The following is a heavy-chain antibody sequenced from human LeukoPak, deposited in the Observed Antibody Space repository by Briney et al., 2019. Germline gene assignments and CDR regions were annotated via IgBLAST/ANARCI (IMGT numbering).Heavy chain of an antibody. CDR3: ARDTLKYYYDSSGYYFSY. D-gene: IGHD3-22*01. CDR2: INWNGGST. J-gene: IGHJ4*02. CDR1: GFTFDDYG. Sequence: GGSLRLSCAASGFTFDDYGMSWVRQAPGKGLEWVSGINWNGGSTGYADSVKGRFTISRDNAKKSLYLQMNSLRAEDTALYYCARDTLKYYYDSSGYYFSYWGQGTLVTVSS. V-gene: IGHV3-20*04.